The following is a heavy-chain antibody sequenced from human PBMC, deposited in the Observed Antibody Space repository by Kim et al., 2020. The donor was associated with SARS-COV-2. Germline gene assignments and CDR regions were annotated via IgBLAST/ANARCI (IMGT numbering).Heavy chain of an antibody. V-gene: IGHV4-39*01. J-gene: IGHJ5*02. CDR1: GGSISSSSYY. D-gene: IGHD5-12*01. CDR2: IYYSGST. CDR3: AGPGYSGYDGFDP. Sequence: SETLSLTCTVSGGSISSSSYYWGWIRQPQGKGLEWIGSIYYSGSTYYNPSRKSRVTIAVDTSKNQFSLKLSSVTAADTAVYYCAGPGYSGYDGFDPGGQGTLGTLSS.